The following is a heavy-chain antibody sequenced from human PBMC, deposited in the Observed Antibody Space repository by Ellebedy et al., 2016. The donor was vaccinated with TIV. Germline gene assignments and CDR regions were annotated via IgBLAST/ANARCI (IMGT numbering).Heavy chain of an antibody. CDR1: GFTFSSYA. J-gene: IGHJ4*02. Sequence: GGSLRLSXAASGFTFSSYALSWVRQAPGKGLEWVSAISGSGDNTYYADSVRGRFTISRDNSKNTLYLQMTSLRGEDTALYYCVRGEPIADYWGQGIPVTVSS. CDR3: VRGEPIADY. CDR2: ISGSGDNT. D-gene: IGHD1-14*01. V-gene: IGHV3-23*01.